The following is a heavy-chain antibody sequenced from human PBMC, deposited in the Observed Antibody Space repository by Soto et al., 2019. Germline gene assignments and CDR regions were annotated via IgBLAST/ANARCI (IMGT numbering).Heavy chain of an antibody. Sequence: KPSETLSLTCAVYGGSFSGYYWSWIRQPPGKGLEWIGEINHSGSTNYNPSLKSRVTISVDTSKNQFSLKLSSVTAADTAVYYCARTRGGRSYCSGGSCYGYYFDYWGQGTLVTVSS. J-gene: IGHJ4*02. CDR3: ARTRGGRSYCSGGSCYGYYFDY. D-gene: IGHD2-15*01. V-gene: IGHV4-34*01. CDR1: GGSFSGYY. CDR2: INHSGST.